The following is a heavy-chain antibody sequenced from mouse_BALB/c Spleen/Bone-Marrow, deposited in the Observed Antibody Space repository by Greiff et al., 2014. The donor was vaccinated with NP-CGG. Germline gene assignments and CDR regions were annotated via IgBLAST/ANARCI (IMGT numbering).Heavy chain of an antibody. J-gene: IGHJ3*01. D-gene: IGHD1-1*01. CDR1: GYSITSDYA. CDR2: ISYSGST. V-gene: IGHV3-2*02. Sequence: DVKLQESGPGLVKPSQSLSLTCTVTGYSITSDYAWNWIRQFPGNKLEWMGYISYSGSTSYNPSLKSRTSITRDTSKNQFFLQLNSVTTEDTATYYCAREGVYYGSFAYWGQGTLVTVSA. CDR3: AREGVYYGSFAY.